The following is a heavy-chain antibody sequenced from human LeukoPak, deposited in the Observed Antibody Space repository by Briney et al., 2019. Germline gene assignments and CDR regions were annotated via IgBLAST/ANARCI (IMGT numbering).Heavy chain of an antibody. CDR3: ARQGGYSSSPDY. D-gene: IGHD6-13*01. V-gene: IGHV4-59*08. CDR1: GGTFSSYY. J-gene: IGHJ4*02. CDR2: IYYSGST. Sequence: PSETLSLTCAASGGTFSSYYGNWLRQPPGKGLEWIGYIYYSGSTNYSPSLKSRVGISVDASKNQFSLKLSSVTAADTAVCYCARQGGYSSSPDYWGQGTLVTVSS.